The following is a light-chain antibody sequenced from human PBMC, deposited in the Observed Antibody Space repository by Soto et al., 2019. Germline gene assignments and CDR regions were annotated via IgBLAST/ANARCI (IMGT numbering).Light chain of an antibody. J-gene: IGKJ4*01. Sequence: EIVLTQSPATLSVSPGERATLSCRASQSVSSHLACYQQKPGQAPRLVIYGASTRATGIPARFSGSGSGTECTLTISSVQSDDFGVYYCQHYKKVHLTFGGGVKVGIK. CDR1: QSVSSH. CDR3: QHYKKVHLT. V-gene: IGKV3-15*01. CDR2: GAS.